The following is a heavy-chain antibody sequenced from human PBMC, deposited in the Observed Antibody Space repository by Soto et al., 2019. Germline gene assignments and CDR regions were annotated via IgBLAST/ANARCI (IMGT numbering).Heavy chain of an antibody. CDR1: GFTFSTYA. D-gene: IGHD3-22*01. J-gene: IGHJ4*02. CDR2: ISGSGGST. V-gene: IGHV3-23*01. CDR3: AKSVIVVVLIDY. Sequence: PGGSLRLSCAASGFTFSTYAMSWVRQAPGKGLEWVSAISGSGGSTYYADSVKGRFTISRDNSKNTLYLQMNSLRAEDTAVYYCAKSVIVVVLIDYWGQGTLVTVSS.